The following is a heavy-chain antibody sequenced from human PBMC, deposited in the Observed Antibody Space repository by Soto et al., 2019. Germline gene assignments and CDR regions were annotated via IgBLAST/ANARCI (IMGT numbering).Heavy chain of an antibody. CDR1: GFTFSTHA. Sequence: EVQLWESGGGWVQPGGSLRLSCAASGFTFSTHAMSWVRQAPGKGLEWVSGISHSGISTYYADSVKGRFTFSRDNSNNTLYLQMNSQRVDDTAIYYCAKGSLWAWAYCSGPTCYFDYWGQGTLVTVSS. CDR3: AKGSLWAWAYCSGPTCYFDY. J-gene: IGHJ4*02. V-gene: IGHV3-23*01. D-gene: IGHD2-15*01. CDR2: ISHSGIST.